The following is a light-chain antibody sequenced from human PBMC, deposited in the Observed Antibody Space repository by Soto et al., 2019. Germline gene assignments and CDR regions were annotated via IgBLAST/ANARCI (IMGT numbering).Light chain of an antibody. Sequence: QSVLTQPASVSGSPGQSITISCTGPSSDVGGYNYVSWYQQHPGKAPKLMIYEVSNRPSGVSNRFSGSKSGNTASLTSSGLQAEDEADYYCSSYTSSSTPVVFGGGTKLTVL. V-gene: IGLV2-14*01. CDR1: SSDVGGYNY. CDR3: SSYTSSSTPVV. J-gene: IGLJ2*01. CDR2: EVS.